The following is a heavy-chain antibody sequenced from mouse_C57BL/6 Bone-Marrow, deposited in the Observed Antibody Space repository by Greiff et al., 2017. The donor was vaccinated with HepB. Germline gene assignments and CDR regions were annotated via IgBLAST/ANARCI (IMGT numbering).Heavy chain of an antibody. J-gene: IGHJ3*01. Sequence: EVHLVESGGGLVKPGGSLKFSCAASGFTFSDSGMHWVRQAPEKGLEWVAYISSGSSTIYYADKVKGRFTISRDNAKNTLFLQMTRLRSEDTAMYYCERWMGRKGAWFAYWGQGTLVTVSA. CDR1: GFTFSDSG. V-gene: IGHV5-17*01. CDR2: ISSGSSTI. CDR3: ERWMGRKGAWFAY. D-gene: IGHD2-3*01.